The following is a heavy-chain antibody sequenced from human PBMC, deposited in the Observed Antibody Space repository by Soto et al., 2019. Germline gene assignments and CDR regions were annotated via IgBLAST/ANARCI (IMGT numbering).Heavy chain of an antibody. CDR1: GFTFSSYA. J-gene: IGHJ5*02. CDR3: AKGSSHSFYQPHFDP. Sequence: EVQLLESGGGLVQPGGSLRLSCAASGFTFSSYAMSWVRQAPGKGLEWVSAISGSGGSTYYADSVKGRFTISRDNSKNSLYLQMNSLRAEDTAVYYCAKGSSHSFYQPHFDPWGQGTLVTVSS. V-gene: IGHV3-23*01. D-gene: IGHD2-2*01. CDR2: ISGSGGST.